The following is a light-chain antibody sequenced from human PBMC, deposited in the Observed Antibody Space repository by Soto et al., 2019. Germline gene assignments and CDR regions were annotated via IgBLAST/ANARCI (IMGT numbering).Light chain of an antibody. CDR1: QSIGDS. CDR2: DVS. J-gene: IGKJ5*01. Sequence: DIHMTQSPSTLSASVVDIVTITFLASQSIGDSLAWYQQKPGKAPYLLISDVSSLERGVPSRFSGSGSGTEFTLTISSMQPDDFATYYCQQRNSYPITFGQGTRLEIK. V-gene: IGKV1-5*01. CDR3: QQRNSYPIT.